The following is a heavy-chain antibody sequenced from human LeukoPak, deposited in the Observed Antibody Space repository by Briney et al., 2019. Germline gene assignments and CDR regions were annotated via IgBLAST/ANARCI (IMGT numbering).Heavy chain of an antibody. J-gene: IGHJ4*02. V-gene: IGHV3-30*18. D-gene: IGHD2-21*02. CDR3: AKTIVVVTGSRGFDY. CDR1: GFTFSSYG. CDR2: ISYDGSNK. Sequence: PGGSLRLSCAASGFTFSSYGMHWVRQAPGKGLEWVAIISYDGSNKYYADSVKGRFTISRDNSKNTLYLQMNSLRAEDTAVYYCAKTIVVVTGSRGFDYWGQGTLVTVSS.